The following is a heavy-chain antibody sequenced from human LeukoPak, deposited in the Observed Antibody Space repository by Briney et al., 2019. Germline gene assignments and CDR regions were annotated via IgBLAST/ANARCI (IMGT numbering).Heavy chain of an antibody. CDR3: ARDQYFYDGSAYFLGAFDI. V-gene: IGHV4-61*02. CDR2: MYASGST. J-gene: IGHJ3*02. D-gene: IGHD3-22*01. Sequence: SETLSLTCTVSGGSISSGSYFWSWIRQSAGKGLEWIVRMYASGSTNYNPSVKSHVTISVDTSKNQFFLKLSSVTAADKAVYYCARDQYFYDGSAYFLGAFDIWGQGTMVTVSS. CDR1: GGSISSGSYF.